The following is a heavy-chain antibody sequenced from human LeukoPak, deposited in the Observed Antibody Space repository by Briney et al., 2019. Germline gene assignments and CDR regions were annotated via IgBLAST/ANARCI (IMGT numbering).Heavy chain of an antibody. Sequence: SETLSLTCTVSGGSISSSSYYWGWIRQPPGKGLEWIGEINHSGSTNYNPSLKSRVTISVDTSKNQFSLKLSSVTAADTAVYYCATLCKNSRYSYGRRGDCFDYWGQGTLVTVSS. CDR2: INHSGST. V-gene: IGHV4-39*07. D-gene: IGHD5-18*01. CDR1: GGSISSSSYY. CDR3: ATLCKNSRYSYGRRGDCFDY. J-gene: IGHJ4*02.